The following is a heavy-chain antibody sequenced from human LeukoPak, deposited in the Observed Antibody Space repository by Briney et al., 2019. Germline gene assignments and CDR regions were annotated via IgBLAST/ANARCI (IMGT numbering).Heavy chain of an antibody. V-gene: IGHV1-2*02. CDR1: GYTFTGYY. Sequence: ASVKVSCKASGYTFTGYYMHWVRQAPGQGLEGMGWINPNSGGTNYAQKFQGRVTMTRDTSISTAYMELSRLRSDDTAVYYCARDLPVSVAFDYWGQGTLVTVSS. D-gene: IGHD3-10*01. J-gene: IGHJ4*02. CDR3: ARDLPVSVAFDY. CDR2: INPNSGGT.